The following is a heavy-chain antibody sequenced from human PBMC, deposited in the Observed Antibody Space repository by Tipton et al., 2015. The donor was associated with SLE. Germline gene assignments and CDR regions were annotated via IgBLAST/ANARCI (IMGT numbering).Heavy chain of an antibody. V-gene: IGHV4-59*08. CDR1: GGSISSYY. CDR2: IYYSGST. Sequence: TLSLTCTVSGGSISSYYWSWIRQPPGKGLEWIGYIYYSGSTNYNPSLKSRVTISVDTSKNQFSLKLSSVTAADTAVYYCASSTMVGAFDYWGQGTLVTVSS. J-gene: IGHJ4*02. CDR3: ASSTMVGAFDY. D-gene: IGHD4/OR15-4a*01.